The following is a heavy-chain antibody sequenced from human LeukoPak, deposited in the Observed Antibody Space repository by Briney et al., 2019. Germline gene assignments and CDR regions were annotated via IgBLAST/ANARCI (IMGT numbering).Heavy chain of an antibody. CDR3: ARSTLWFGEYSDY. CDR1: GGSISYYY. D-gene: IGHD3-10*01. Sequence: SETLSLTCTVSGGSISYYYWSWIRQSPGKGLEWIGYIYYSGSTNYNPSLKSRVTISVDTSKNQFSLKLSSVTAADTAVYYCARSTLWFGEYSDYWGQGTLVTVSS. J-gene: IGHJ4*02. CDR2: IYYSGST. V-gene: IGHV4-59*01.